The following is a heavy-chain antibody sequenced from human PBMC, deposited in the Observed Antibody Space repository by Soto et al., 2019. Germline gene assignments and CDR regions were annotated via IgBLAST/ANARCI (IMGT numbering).Heavy chain of an antibody. V-gene: IGHV3-33*01. J-gene: IGHJ6*03. CDR2: IWYDGSNK. D-gene: IGHD1-20*01. CDR3: ARDCITGTVRFGYYYYYYMDV. CDR1: GFTFSSYG. Sequence: GALRLSCAASGFTFSSYGMHWVRQAPGKGLEWVAVIWYDGSNKYYADSVKGRFTISRDNSKNTLYLQMNSLRAEDTAVYYCARDCITGTVRFGYYYYYYMDVWGKGTTVTVSS.